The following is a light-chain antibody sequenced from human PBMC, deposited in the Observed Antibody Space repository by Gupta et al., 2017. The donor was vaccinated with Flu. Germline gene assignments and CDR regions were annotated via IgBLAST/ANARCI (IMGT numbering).Light chain of an antibody. CDR3: QQYNNWPPIS. J-gene: IGKJ5*01. Sequence: EIVMTQSPANLSVSPGERATLSSRASQSVSSNLAWYQQKPGQAPRLLIYGASTRGTGIPARLSGSGSGTEFTLTISSRQSEDFAVYYCQQYNNWPPISFGQGTRVEIK. V-gene: IGKV3-15*01. CDR1: QSVSSN. CDR2: GAS.